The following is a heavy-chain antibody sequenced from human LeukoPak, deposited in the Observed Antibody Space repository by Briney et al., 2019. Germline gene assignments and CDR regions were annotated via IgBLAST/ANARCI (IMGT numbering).Heavy chain of an antibody. CDR3: ARGYCSSTSCYIYYFDY. V-gene: IGHV4-34*01. CDR2: INHSGST. CDR1: GGSFSGYY. Sequence: TSETLSLTCAVYGGSFSGYYWSWIRQPPGKGLEWIGEINHSGSTNYNPSLKSRVTISVDTSKNQFSLKLSSVTAADTAVYYCARGYCSSTSCYIYYFDYWGQGTLVTVSS. D-gene: IGHD2-2*01. J-gene: IGHJ4*02.